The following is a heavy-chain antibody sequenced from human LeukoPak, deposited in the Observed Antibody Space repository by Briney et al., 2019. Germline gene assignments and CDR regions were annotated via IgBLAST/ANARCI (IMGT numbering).Heavy chain of an antibody. CDR1: GGSISSYY. CDR3: ARDAQLQY. V-gene: IGHV4-59*01. CDR2: IYYSGST. J-gene: IGHJ4*02. Sequence: SETLSLTCTVSGGSISSYYWSWIRQPPGKGLGWIGYIYYSGSTNYNPSLKSRVTISVDTSKNQFSLKLSSVTAADTAVYYCARDAQLQYWGQGTLVTVSS. D-gene: IGHD1-1*01.